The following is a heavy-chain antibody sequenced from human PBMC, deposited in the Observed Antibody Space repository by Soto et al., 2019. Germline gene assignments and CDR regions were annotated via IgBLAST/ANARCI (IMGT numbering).Heavy chain of an antibody. Sequence: ASVKVSCKASGYTFTSYYIHWVRQAPGQGLEWMGIINPSGGSTSYAQKFQGRVTMTRDTSTSTVYMELSSLRSEDTAVYYCGQTYSYGYVQHWGQGTLVTVSS. CDR3: GQTYSYGYVQH. CDR2: INPSGGST. CDR1: GYTFTSYY. J-gene: IGHJ1*01. V-gene: IGHV1-46*01. D-gene: IGHD5-18*01.